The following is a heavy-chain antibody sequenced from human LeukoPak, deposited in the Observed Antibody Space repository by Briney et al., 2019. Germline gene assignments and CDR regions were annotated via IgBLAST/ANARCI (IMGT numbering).Heavy chain of an antibody. CDR3: ARDRSPSGINWNLLDY. Sequence: PGGSLRLSCAASGFTFSSYEMNWVRQAPGKGLEWVSYISSSGSTIYYADSVKGRFTISRDNSKNTLYLQMNSLRAEDTAVYYCARDRSPSGINWNLLDYWGQGTLVTVSS. V-gene: IGHV3-48*03. J-gene: IGHJ4*02. CDR2: ISSSGSTI. CDR1: GFTFSSYE. D-gene: IGHD1-20*01.